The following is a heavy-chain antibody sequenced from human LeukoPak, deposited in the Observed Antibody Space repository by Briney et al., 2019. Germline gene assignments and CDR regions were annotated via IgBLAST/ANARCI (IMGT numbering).Heavy chain of an antibody. CDR3: ARDGAGRYYDSSGYYGDY. Sequence: ASVKVSCKASGYTFTSYGISWVRQAPGQGLEWMGWISAYNGNTNYAQKLQGRVTMTTDTSTSTAYMELRSLRSDATAVYYCARDGAGRYYDSSGYYGDYWGKRTLVTVSS. V-gene: IGHV1-18*01. CDR1: GYTFTSYG. CDR2: ISAYNGNT. D-gene: IGHD3-22*01. J-gene: IGHJ4*02.